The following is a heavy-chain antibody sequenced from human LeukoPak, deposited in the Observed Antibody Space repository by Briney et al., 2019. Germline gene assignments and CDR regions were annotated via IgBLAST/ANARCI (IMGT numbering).Heavy chain of an antibody. D-gene: IGHD4-23*01. CDR2: IRYDGSNK. CDR3: LGVATVGFDY. V-gene: IGHV3-30*02. CDR1: GFTFSSYG. J-gene: IGHJ4*02. Sequence: GGSLRLSCAASGFTFSSYGMHWVRQAPGKGLEWVAFIRYDGSNKYYADSVKGRFTISRDNSKNTLYLQMNSLRAEDTAVYYCLGVATVGFDYWGQGTLVTVSS.